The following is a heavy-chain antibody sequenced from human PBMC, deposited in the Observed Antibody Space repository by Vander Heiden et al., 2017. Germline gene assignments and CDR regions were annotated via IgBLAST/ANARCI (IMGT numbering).Heavy chain of an antibody. CDR2: ISWNSGIV. CDR1: GFTFDIYA. V-gene: IGHV3-9*01. Sequence: EVQLVESGGGLVQPGRSLRLSFPASGFTFDIYAMHWVPQAPGRGLEWVSGISWNSGIVGYADSVKGRFTISRDNTKNSLDLQMNSLRVEDTALYYCAKGRRDSSSYYFEYWGQGTLVTVSS. D-gene: IGHD6-6*01. CDR3: AKGRRDSSSYYFEY. J-gene: IGHJ4*02.